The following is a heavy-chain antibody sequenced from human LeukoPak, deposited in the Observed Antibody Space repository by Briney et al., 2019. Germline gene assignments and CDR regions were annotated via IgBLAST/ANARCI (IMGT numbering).Heavy chain of an antibody. CDR1: GFTFGNSW. CDR2: INADGSTA. V-gene: IGHV3-74*01. Sequence: GGSLRLSCAASGFTFGNSWVHWVRQAPGKGLVWVSLINADGSTATYADSVKGRFTISRDNARNTLSLQMNSLTTEDTAVYYCVVVVEPPDTDGFDVWGQGTMITVSS. J-gene: IGHJ3*01. D-gene: IGHD1-14*01. CDR3: VVVVEPPDTDGFDV.